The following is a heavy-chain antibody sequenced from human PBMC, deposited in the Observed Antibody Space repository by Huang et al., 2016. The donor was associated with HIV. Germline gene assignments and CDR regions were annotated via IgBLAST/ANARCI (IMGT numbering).Heavy chain of an antibody. Sequence: EVQLVESGGGLVQPGGSLRLSCAASGFSISSYWMPWVRQAPGKGLVWFLRINSDGSSTSYADSVKGRFTISRDNAKNTLYLQMNSLRAEDTAVYYCARDPRIQSWLNFFDYWGQGTLVSVSS. CDR3: ARDPRIQSWLNFFDY. CDR2: INSDGSST. D-gene: IGHD3-22*01. CDR1: GFSISSYW. J-gene: IGHJ4*02. V-gene: IGHV3-74*01.